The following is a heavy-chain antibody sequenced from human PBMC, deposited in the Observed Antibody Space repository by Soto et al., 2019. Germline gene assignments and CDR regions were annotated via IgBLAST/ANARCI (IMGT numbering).Heavy chain of an antibody. CDR2: INPNSGGT. CDR3: ARGRLAAVADNYYYGMDV. Sequence: ASVKVSCKASGYTFTGYYMHWVRQAPGQGLEWMGWINPNSGGTNYAQKFQGRVTMTRDTSISTAYMELSRLRSDDTAVYYCARGRLAAVADNYYYGMDVWGQGTKVTVS. J-gene: IGHJ6*02. D-gene: IGHD6-19*01. CDR1: GYTFTGYY. V-gene: IGHV1-2*02.